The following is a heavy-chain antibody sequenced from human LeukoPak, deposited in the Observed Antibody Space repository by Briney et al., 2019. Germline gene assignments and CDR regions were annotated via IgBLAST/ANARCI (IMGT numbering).Heavy chain of an antibody. CDR2: IYYSGST. CDR3: ARVGGYSYGSGSYYKFQNPHFDY. Sequence: SETLSLTCTVSGGSISSGGYYWSWIRQHPGKGLEWIGYIYYSGSTYYNPSLKSRVTISVDTSKNQFSLKLSSVTAADTAVYYCARVGGYSYGSGSYYKFQNPHFDYWGQGTLVTVSS. J-gene: IGHJ4*02. D-gene: IGHD3-10*01. V-gene: IGHV4-31*03. CDR1: GGSISSGGYY.